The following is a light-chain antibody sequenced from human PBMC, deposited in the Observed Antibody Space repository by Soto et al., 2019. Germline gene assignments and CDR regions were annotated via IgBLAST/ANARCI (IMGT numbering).Light chain of an antibody. CDR2: DVS. V-gene: IGLV2-11*01. Sequence: QSALPQPRSVSGSPGQSVTISCTGTSNDVGGYNFVSWYQQHPGKVPKLFIYDVSRRPSGVPDRFSGSKSGNTASLTISGLRAEDEADYYFSSYAGSYTLVFGGGTKLTVL. J-gene: IGLJ2*01. CDR3: SSYAGSYTLV. CDR1: SNDVGGYNF.